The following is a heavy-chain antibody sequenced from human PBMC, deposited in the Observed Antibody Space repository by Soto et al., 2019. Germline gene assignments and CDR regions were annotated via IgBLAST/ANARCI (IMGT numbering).Heavy chain of an antibody. V-gene: IGHV1-8*01. J-gene: IGHJ6*03. CDR2: MNPNSGNT. CDR3: ARGTIRFLEWLPPRYMDV. Sequence: ASVKVSCKASGYTLTSYDINWVRQATGQGLEWMGWMNPNSGNTGYAQKFQGRVTMTRNTSISTAYMELSSLRSEDTAVYYCARGTIRFLEWLPPRYMDVWGKGTTVTVSS. D-gene: IGHD3-3*01. CDR1: GYTLTSYD.